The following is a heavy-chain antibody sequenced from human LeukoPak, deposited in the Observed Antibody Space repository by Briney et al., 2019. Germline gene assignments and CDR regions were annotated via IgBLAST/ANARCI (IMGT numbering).Heavy chain of an antibody. CDR2: IYYSGST. D-gene: IGHD6-19*01. Sequence: SETLSLTCTASGGSISSYYWSWIRQPPGKGLEWIGYIYYSGSTNYNPSLKSRVTISVDTSKNQFSLKLSSVTAADTAVYYCARGTAVARWKGWFDPWGQGTLVTVSS. CDR1: GGSISSYY. J-gene: IGHJ5*02. CDR3: ARGTAVARWKGWFDP. V-gene: IGHV4-59*12.